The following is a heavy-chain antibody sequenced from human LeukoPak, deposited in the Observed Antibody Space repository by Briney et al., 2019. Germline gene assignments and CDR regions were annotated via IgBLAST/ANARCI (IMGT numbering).Heavy chain of an antibody. V-gene: IGHV3-11*01. CDR1: GFTFSDYY. D-gene: IGHD3-16*02. CDR3: GADYDYVWGSYPCDY. Sequence: GSLRLSCAASGFTFSDYYMSWIRQAPGKGLGGVSYISSSGSTIYYADSVKGRFTISRDNAKNSLYLQMNSLRAEDTAVYYCGADYDYVWGSYPCDYWGQGTLVTVSS. J-gene: IGHJ4*02. CDR2: ISSSGSTI.